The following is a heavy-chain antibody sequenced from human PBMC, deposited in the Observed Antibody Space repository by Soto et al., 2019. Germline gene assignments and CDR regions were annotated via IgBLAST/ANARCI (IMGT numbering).Heavy chain of an antibody. D-gene: IGHD6-6*01. Sequence: SETLSLTCTVSGGSISSYYWSWIRQPPGKGLEWIGYIYYSGSTNYNPSLKSRVTISVDTSKNQFSLKLSSVTAADTAVYYCAGGRYGSSLWGPYYYYYGMDVWGQGTTVTVSS. CDR3: AGGRYGSSLWGPYYYYYGMDV. CDR2: IYYSGST. V-gene: IGHV4-59*01. J-gene: IGHJ6*02. CDR1: GGSISSYY.